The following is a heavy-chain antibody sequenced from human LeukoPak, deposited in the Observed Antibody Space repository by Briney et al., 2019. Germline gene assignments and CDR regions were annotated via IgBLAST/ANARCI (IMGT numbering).Heavy chain of an antibody. V-gene: IGHV3-49*04. CDR2: IRSKAYGGTT. Sequence: GRSLRLSCTASGFTFCDYAMSWVRQAPGKGLEWVGFIRSKAYGGTTEYAASVKGRFTISRDDSKSIAYLQMNSLKTEDTAVYYCTRVLDYGQDYYYGMDVWGQGTTVTVSS. CDR3: TRVLDYGQDYYYGMDV. CDR1: GFTFCDYA. J-gene: IGHJ6*02. D-gene: IGHD4-17*01.